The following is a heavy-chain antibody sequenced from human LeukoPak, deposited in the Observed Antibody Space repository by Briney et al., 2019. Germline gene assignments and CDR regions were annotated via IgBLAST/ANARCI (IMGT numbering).Heavy chain of an antibody. Sequence: GGSLSLSCAASGFTFSSYAMSWVRQAPGKGLEWVGRTRNKANSCTTEYAASVKGRFTISRDDSKNSLYLQMNSLKTEDTAVYYCARGPGYYDSSGYYHWYFDLWGRGTLVTVSS. CDR2: TRNKANSCTT. J-gene: IGHJ2*01. V-gene: IGHV3-72*01. CDR3: ARGPGYYDSSGYYHWYFDL. D-gene: IGHD3-22*01. CDR1: GFTFSSYA.